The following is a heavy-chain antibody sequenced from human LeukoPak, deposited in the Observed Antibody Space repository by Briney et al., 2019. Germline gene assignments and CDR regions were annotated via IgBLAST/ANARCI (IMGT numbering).Heavy chain of an antibody. CDR3: ARNDYLED. Sequence: GGSLRLSCAASGFSVSNNYMSWVRQAPGKGLVWVSRIKSDGSSTSYADSVKGRFTIARDNAKNTLYLQMNSLRPEDTAVYYCARNDYLEDWGQGTLSPSPQ. CDR1: GFSVSNNY. J-gene: IGHJ1*01. V-gene: IGHV3-74*01. CDR2: IKSDGSST.